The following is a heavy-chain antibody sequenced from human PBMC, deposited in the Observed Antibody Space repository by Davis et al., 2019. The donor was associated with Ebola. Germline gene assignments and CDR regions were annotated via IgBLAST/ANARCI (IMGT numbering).Heavy chain of an antibody. CDR2: INHSGST. CDR3: ARDRGVTPFDY. Sequence: SETLSLTCAVYGGSFSGYYWSWIRQPPGKGLEWIGEINHSGSTNYNPSLKGRVTISVDTSKNQFSLKLSSVTAADTAVYYCARDRGVTPFDYWGQGTLVTVSS. V-gene: IGHV4-34*01. D-gene: IGHD2-21*02. J-gene: IGHJ4*02. CDR1: GGSFSGYY.